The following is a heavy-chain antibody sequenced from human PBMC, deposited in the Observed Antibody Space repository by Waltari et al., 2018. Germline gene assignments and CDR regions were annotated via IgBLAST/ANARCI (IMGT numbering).Heavy chain of an antibody. CDR1: GFTFSSYA. D-gene: IGHD2-2*01. V-gene: IGHV3-23*01. Sequence: EVQLLESGGVLVQPGGSLRLSCAASGFTFSSYAMSWVRQAPGKGLGWVSAISGSGGSTYYADSVKGRFTIARDNSKNTLYLQMNSLRAEETAVYYCAKTQDIVVVPAATGYYGMDVWGQGTTVTVSS. CDR3: AKTQDIVVVPAATGYYGMDV. J-gene: IGHJ6*02. CDR2: ISGSGGST.